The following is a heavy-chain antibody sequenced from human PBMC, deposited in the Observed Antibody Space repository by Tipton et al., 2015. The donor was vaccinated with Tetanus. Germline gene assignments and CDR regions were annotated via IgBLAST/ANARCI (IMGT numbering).Heavy chain of an antibody. CDR2: THYSGNT. D-gene: IGHD6-25*01. CDR3: ARMQRYGMDV. CDR1: GGSISSYY. Sequence: LRLSCTVSGGSISSYYWSWIRQPPGKGLEWIGHTHYSGNTNYNSSLWSRVTISLDTSKNQFSLKLRSVTAADTAVYYCARMQRYGMDVWGQGTTVTVSS. J-gene: IGHJ6*02. V-gene: IGHV4-59*12.